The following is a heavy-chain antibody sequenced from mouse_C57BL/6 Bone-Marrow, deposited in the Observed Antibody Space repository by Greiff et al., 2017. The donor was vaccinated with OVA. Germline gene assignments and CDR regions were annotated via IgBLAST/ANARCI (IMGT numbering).Heavy chain of an antibody. CDR3: ARWGSPYYFDY. CDR1: GYTFTSYW. D-gene: IGHD3-1*01. Sequence: QVQLQQPGAELVKPGASVKLSCKASGYTFTSYWMHWVKQRPGQGLEWIGMIHPNSGSTNYNEKFKSKATLTVDKSYSTAYMQLSSLTSEDSAVYYCARWGSPYYFDYWGQGTTLTVPS. CDR2: IHPNSGST. V-gene: IGHV1-64*01. J-gene: IGHJ2*01.